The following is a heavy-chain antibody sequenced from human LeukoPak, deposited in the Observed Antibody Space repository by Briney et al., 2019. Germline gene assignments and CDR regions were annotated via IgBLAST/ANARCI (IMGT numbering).Heavy chain of an antibody. J-gene: IGHJ4*02. Sequence: GGSLRLSCAASGFTFSSYAMSWVRQAPGKGLEWVSAISGSGGSTYYADSVKGRFTISRDNSQNTLYLQMNSLRAEDTAVYYCAKVVTESSLLWFGELPHHWGQGTLVTVSS. CDR2: ISGSGGST. CDR3: AKVVTESSLLWFGELPHH. D-gene: IGHD3-10*01. V-gene: IGHV3-23*01. CDR1: GFTFSSYA.